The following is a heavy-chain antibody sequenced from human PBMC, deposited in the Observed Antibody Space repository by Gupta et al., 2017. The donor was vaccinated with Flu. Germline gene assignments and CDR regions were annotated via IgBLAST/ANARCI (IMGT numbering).Heavy chain of an antibody. CDR3: ERGSITHALEV. V-gene: IGHV3-74*01. J-gene: IGHJ6*02. D-gene: IGHD3-10*01. Sequence: EVQLVESGGGLVQPGGSLRLSCAASEFSFSAYWRYWVRQAPGKGLVWVSSVDADGISTTYADSVKGRLTYSKDSAKNTLYMRMNTLRDEDTAAYYCERGSITHALEVWGQGTRVTVSS. CDR2: VDADGIST. CDR1: EFSFSAYW.